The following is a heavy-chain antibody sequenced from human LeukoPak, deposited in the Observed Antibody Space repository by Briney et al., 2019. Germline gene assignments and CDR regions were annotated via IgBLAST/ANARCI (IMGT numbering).Heavy chain of an antibody. J-gene: IGHJ5*02. CDR1: GFTFSSYS. D-gene: IGHD1-26*01. V-gene: IGHV3-21*01. CDR2: ISSSSSYI. Sequence: PGGSLRLSCAASGFTFSSYSMSWVRQAPGKGLEWVSSISSSSSYIYYADSVKGRFTISRDNAKNSLYLQMNSLRAEHTAVYYCARDSFGGSYPNGFDPWGQGTLVTVSS. CDR3: ARDSFGGSYPNGFDP.